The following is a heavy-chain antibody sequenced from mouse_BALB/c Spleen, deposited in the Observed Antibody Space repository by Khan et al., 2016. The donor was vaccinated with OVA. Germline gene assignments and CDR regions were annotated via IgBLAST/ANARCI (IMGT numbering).Heavy chain of an antibody. Sequence: EVQLVESGGGLVKPGGSLKLSCAASGFTFSTYAMSWVRQTPEKRLEWVATINSDGDYTYYPDSVKGRFTISRANAKNTLYLQMSSLRSEDTAMYYCARSPYGNFAYWGQGTLVTVSA. CDR2: INSDGDYT. V-gene: IGHV5-9-3*01. J-gene: IGHJ3*01. CDR1: GFTFSTYA. CDR3: ARSPYGNFAY. D-gene: IGHD2-1*01.